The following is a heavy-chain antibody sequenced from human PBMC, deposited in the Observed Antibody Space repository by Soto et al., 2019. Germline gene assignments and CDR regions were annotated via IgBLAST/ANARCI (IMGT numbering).Heavy chain of an antibody. CDR2: ISYDGSNK. CDR1: GFTFSSYG. V-gene: IGHV3-30*18. Sequence: GGSLRLSCAASGFTFSSYGMHWVRQAPGKGLEWVAVISYDGSNKYYADSVKGRFTISRDNSKNTLYLQMNSLRAEDTAVYYCAKDRAYSHGTEGYFDYWGQGTLVTVSS. J-gene: IGHJ4*02. D-gene: IGHD5-18*01. CDR3: AKDRAYSHGTEGYFDY.